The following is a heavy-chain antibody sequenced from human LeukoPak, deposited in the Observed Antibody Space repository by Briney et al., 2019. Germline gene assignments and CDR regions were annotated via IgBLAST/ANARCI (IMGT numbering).Heavy chain of an antibody. Sequence: GGSLRLSCAASGFTVSSNYMSWVRQAPGKGLEWVSVIYSGGSTYYADSVKGRFTTSRDNSKNTLYLQMNSLRAEDTAVYYCARENSNYDILTGYYDYWGKGTLVTVSS. CDR3: ARENSNYDILTGYYDY. J-gene: IGHJ4*02. CDR2: IYSGGST. CDR1: GFTVSSNY. V-gene: IGHV3-66*01. D-gene: IGHD3-9*01.